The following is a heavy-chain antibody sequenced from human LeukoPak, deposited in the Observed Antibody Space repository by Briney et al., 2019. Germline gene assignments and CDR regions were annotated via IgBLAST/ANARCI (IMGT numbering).Heavy chain of an antibody. CDR2: ISGSSSNK. J-gene: IGHJ4*02. CDR3: ARPPSTSAWSNSVDD. D-gene: IGHD6-19*01. Sequence: GGSLRLSCAASGFIFSSNSLNWVRQAPGKGLEWVASISGSSSNKYYADSVQGRFTISRDNAKNSLYLQMGSLRAEDTAVYYCARPPSTSAWSNSVDDWGQGTLVTVSS. V-gene: IGHV3-21*01. CDR1: GFIFSSNS.